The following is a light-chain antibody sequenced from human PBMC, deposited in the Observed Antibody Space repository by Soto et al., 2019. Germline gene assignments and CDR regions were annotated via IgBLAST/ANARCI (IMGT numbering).Light chain of an antibody. V-gene: IGLV2-14*01. CDR1: SSDVGGYNY. J-gene: IGLJ1*01. Sequence: QSALTQPASVSGSPGQSITISCTGTSSDVGGYNYVSWYQQHPGKAPKLMIYEVSNRPSGVSNRFSGYKSGNTASLTISGLQAEDEADYYGSSYTSSITRYVFGTGTKLTGL. CDR2: EVS. CDR3: SSYTSSITRYV.